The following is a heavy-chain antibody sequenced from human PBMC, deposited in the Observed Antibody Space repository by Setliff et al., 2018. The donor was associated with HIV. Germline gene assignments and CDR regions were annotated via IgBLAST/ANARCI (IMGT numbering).Heavy chain of an antibody. D-gene: IGHD5-18*01. J-gene: IGHJ4*02. Sequence: PSETLSLTCTVSGGSISIHPFYWGWIRQPPGKGLEWIGSIHYGGTTYSNPSLRSRVAFSVDTSKNQFSLRLHSVTAADTAVYYCARNTLGYGAHFDNWGQGILVTVS. CDR3: ARNTLGYGAHFDN. CDR1: GGSISIHPFY. CDR2: IHYGGTT. V-gene: IGHV4-39*01.